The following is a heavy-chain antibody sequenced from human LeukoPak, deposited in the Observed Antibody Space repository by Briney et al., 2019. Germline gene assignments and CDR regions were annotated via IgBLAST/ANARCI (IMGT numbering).Heavy chain of an antibody. CDR3: ARGLRQTIGYPLFDY. J-gene: IGHJ4*02. CDR2: IIPILGIA. Sequence: ASVKVSCKASGGTFSSYTISWVRQAPGQGLEWMGRIIPILGIANYAQKFQGRVTITADKSTSTAYMELSSLRSEDTAVYYCARGLRQTIGYPLFDYWGQGALVTVSS. V-gene: IGHV1-69*02. CDR1: GGTFSSYT. D-gene: IGHD5-18*01.